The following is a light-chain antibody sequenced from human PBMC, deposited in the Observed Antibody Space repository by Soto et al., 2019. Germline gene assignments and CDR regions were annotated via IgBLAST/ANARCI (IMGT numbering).Light chain of an antibody. CDR2: DAS. V-gene: IGKV3-11*01. J-gene: IGKJ1*01. Sequence: EIVLTQSPATLSLSPGERATLSCQASQSVSSYLAWYQQKPGQAPRLLIYDASNRATGIPARFSGSGSGTDFTLTISDVQPEDFALYYCHQRQSWPRTFGQGTKVDIK. CDR3: HQRQSWPRT. CDR1: QSVSSY.